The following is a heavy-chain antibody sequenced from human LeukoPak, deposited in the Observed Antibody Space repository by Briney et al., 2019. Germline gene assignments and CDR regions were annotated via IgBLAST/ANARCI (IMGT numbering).Heavy chain of an antibody. CDR3: TRTRYFDWLSEDV. Sequence: GGSLRLSCAASGFTFSGSAMHWVRQASGKGLEWVGRIRSKANSYATAYAASVKGRFTISRDDSKNTAYLQMNSLKTEDTAVYYCTRTRYFDWLSEDVWGKGTTVTISS. CDR2: IRSKANSYAT. J-gene: IGHJ6*04. V-gene: IGHV3-73*01. CDR1: GFTFSGSA. D-gene: IGHD3-9*01.